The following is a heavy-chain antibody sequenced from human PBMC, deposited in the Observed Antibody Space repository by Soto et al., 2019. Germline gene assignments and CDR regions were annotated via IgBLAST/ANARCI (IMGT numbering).Heavy chain of an antibody. CDR3: AKYYDSSGYPRSYFDY. J-gene: IGHJ4*02. Sequence: ASVKVSCKASGYTFTSYDINWVRQATGQGLEWMGWMNPNSGNTGYAQKLQGRVTMTRNTSISTAYMELSSLRSEDTAVYYCAKYYDSSGYPRSYFDYWGQGTLVTVSS. CDR2: MNPNSGNT. CDR1: GYTFTSYD. D-gene: IGHD3-22*01. V-gene: IGHV1-8*01.